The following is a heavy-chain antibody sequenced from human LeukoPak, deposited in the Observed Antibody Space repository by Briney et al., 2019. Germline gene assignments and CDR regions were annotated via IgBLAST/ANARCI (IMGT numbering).Heavy chain of an antibody. V-gene: IGHV1-8*03. Sequence: GASVKVSCKASGYTFTKYDINWVRQATGQGLEWMGWMNPNSGHTGYAQKFQGRVTITRNTSISTAYMELSSLRSEDTAVYYCARVVAVADTAKPDYWGQGTLVTVSS. J-gene: IGHJ4*02. D-gene: IGHD6-19*01. CDR2: MNPNSGHT. CDR3: ARVVAVADTAKPDY. CDR1: GYTFTKYD.